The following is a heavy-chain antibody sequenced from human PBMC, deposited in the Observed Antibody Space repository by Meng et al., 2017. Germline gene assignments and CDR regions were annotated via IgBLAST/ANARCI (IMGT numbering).Heavy chain of an antibody. CDR1: GFTFSSYE. Sequence: GESLKISCAASGFTFSSYEMNWVRQAPGKGLEWISYIHSSGSTVEYADSVKGRFTISRDNAKNSLYLQMNSLRTEDTAVYYCIMIVVATLDYWGQGTLVTVSS. CDR2: IHSSGSTV. D-gene: IGHD3-22*01. V-gene: IGHV3-48*03. J-gene: IGHJ4*02. CDR3: IMIVVATLDY.